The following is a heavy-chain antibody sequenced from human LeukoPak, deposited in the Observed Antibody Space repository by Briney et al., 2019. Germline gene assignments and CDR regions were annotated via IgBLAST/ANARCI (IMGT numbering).Heavy chain of an antibody. J-gene: IGHJ6*02. Sequence: GESLQISCKGSGYSFTSYWIGWGRQMPGKGLEGMGIIYADHSNTRYSPSFHGQVTISADKSIHTAYLQWSSLKASDTAMYYCARTFGESPNRNYFYGMDVWGQGTTVTVSS. CDR1: GYSFTSYW. CDR3: ARTFGESPNRNYFYGMDV. V-gene: IGHV5-51*01. D-gene: IGHD3-10*01. CDR2: IYADHSNT.